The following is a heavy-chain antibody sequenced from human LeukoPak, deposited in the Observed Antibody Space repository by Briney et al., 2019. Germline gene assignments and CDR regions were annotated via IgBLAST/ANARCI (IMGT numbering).Heavy chain of an antibody. CDR1: GLTFSSYA. CDR3: ARDLGLRNWNYHAFDI. V-gene: IGHV3-21*01. J-gene: IGHJ3*02. D-gene: IGHD1-7*01. Sequence: GGSLRLSCAASGLTFSSYAMNWVRQAPGKGLEWVSSISSSSSYIYYADSVKGRFTISRDNAKNSLYLQMNSLRAEDTAVYYCARDLGLRNWNYHAFDIWGQGTMVTVSS. CDR2: ISSSSSYI.